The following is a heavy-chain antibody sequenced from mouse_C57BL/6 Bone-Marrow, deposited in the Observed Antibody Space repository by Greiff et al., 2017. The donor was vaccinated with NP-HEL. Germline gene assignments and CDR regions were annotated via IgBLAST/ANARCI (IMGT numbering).Heavy chain of an antibody. CDR3: ARAHDGYYPDYAMDY. Sequence: VQLQQPGTELVKPGASVKLSCKASGYTFTSYWMHWVKQRPGQGLEWIGNINPRNGGTNYNEKFKSKATLTVDKSNSTAYMQLSSLTSEDSTVYYCARAHDGYYPDYAMDYWGQGTSVTVSA. J-gene: IGHJ4*01. CDR1: GYTFTSYW. CDR2: INPRNGGT. V-gene: IGHV1-53*01. D-gene: IGHD2-3*01.